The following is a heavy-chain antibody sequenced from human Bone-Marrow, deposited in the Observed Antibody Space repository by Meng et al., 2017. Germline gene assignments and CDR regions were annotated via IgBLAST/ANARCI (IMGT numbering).Heavy chain of an antibody. J-gene: IGHJ6*02. CDR1: GGSTSSYY. CDR2: TYYSGST. V-gene: IGHV4-59*01. Sequence: SETLSPTSTVAGGSTSSYYWSWIRQPPGKGLEWIGYTYYSGSTNYNPSLKSRVTISVDTSKNQFSLKLSSVTAADTAVYYCARVSRYFDWVPEYYYYYYGMEVWGQGTTVT. D-gene: IGHD3-9*01. CDR3: ARVSRYFDWVPEYYYYYYGMEV.